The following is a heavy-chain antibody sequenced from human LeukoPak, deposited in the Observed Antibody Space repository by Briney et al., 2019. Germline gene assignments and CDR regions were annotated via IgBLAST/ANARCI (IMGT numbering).Heavy chain of an antibody. CDR3: AKDGYNSRPFDY. CDR1: SFTASSSY. D-gene: IGHD5-24*01. J-gene: IGHJ4*02. V-gene: IGHV3-66*01. CDR2: IYSGGST. Sequence: AWSLRLSCAAASFTASSSYMSWGRRAPQKGLEWVSVIYSGGSTYYADSVKGTFTISRDKSKNTLYLQMNSLRAEDTAVYYRAKDGYNSRPFDYWGQGTLVTVSS.